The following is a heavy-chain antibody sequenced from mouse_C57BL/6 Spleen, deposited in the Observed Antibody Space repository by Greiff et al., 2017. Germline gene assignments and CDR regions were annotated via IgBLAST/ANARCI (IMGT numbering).Heavy chain of an antibody. J-gene: IGHJ4*01. CDR2: IHPNSGST. CDR3: ARPSYSNYEAMDY. CDR1: GYTFTSYW. V-gene: IGHV1-64*01. Sequence: QVQLQQPGAELVKPGASVKLSCKASGYTFTSYWMHWVKQRPGQGLEWIGMIHPNSGSTNYNEKFKSKATLTVDQSSSTAYMQLSSLTSEDSSVSYCARPSYSNYEAMDYWGQGTSVTVSS. D-gene: IGHD2-5*01.